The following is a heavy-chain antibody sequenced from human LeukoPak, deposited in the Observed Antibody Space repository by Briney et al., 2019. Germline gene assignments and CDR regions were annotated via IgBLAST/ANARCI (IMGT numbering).Heavy chain of an antibody. V-gene: IGHV4-59*12. CDR2: IYYSGST. Sequence: SETLSLTCSVSGDSTTNYYCSWIRQSPGKGLEWIGSIYYSGSTYYNPSLKSRVTISVDTSKNQFSLKLSSVTAADTAVYYCARGLMELLWFGGQREDYFDYWGQGTLVTVSS. CDR1: GDSTTNYY. J-gene: IGHJ4*02. CDR3: ARGLMELLWFGGQREDYFDY. D-gene: IGHD3-10*01.